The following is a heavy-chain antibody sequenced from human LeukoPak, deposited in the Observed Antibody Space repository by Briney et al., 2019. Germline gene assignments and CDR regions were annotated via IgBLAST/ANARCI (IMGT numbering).Heavy chain of an antibody. CDR3: ANAGYSSLWGDY. D-gene: IGHD6-13*01. Sequence: PGGSLRLSCAASGFTFSSYAMSWVRQAPGKGLEWVSAISGSGGSTYYADSVKGRFTISRDNSKNTLYLQMNSLRAEDTAVYYCANAGYSSLWGDYWGQGTLVTVSS. CDR1: GFTFSSYA. CDR2: ISGSGGST. V-gene: IGHV3-23*01. J-gene: IGHJ4*02.